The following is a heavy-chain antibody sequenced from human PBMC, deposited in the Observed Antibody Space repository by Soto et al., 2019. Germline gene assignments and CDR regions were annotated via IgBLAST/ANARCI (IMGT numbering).Heavy chain of an antibody. V-gene: IGHV3-74*01. CDR2: INSDGSST. J-gene: IGHJ6*02. CDR3: ARAQDYGDYVFIGYYYGMDV. CDR1: GFTFSSYW. D-gene: IGHD4-17*01. Sequence: GGSLRLSCADSGFTFSSYWMHWVRQAPRKGLVWVSRINSDGSSTSYADSVKGRFTISRDNAKNTLYLQMNSLRAEDTAVYYCARAQDYGDYVFIGYYYGMDVWGQGTTVTVSS.